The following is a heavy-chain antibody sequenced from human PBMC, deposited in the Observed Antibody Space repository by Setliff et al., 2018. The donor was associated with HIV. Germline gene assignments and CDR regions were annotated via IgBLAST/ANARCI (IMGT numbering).Heavy chain of an antibody. CDR1: GYTFTGYY. CDR3: ARDRGEDYYDSSGYYLVDY. CDR2: INPNSGGT. V-gene: IGHV1-2*02. Sequence: ASVKVSCKASGYTFTGYYMHWVRQAPGQGLEWMGWINPNSGGTNYAQKFQGRVTMTRDTSISTAYMELSRLRSDDTAVYYCARDRGEDYYDSSGYYLVDYWGQGTLVTVSS. J-gene: IGHJ4*02. D-gene: IGHD3-22*01.